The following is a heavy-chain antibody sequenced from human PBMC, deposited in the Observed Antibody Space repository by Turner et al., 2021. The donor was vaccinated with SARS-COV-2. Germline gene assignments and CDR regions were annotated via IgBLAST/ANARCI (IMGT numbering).Heavy chain of an antibody. D-gene: IGHD5-12*01. Sequence: QVQLVASAGGVVQPGRSLRLSCAASGFTFSSCGMHWVRQAPGKGLEWVAVISYDGSSKYYADSVKGRFTISRDNSKNTLYLQMNSLRAEDTAVYYCAREGEWGDGYPNDYWGQGTLVTVSS. V-gene: IGHV3-30-3*01. CDR1: GFTFSSCG. CDR3: AREGEWGDGYPNDY. J-gene: IGHJ4*02. CDR2: ISYDGSSK.